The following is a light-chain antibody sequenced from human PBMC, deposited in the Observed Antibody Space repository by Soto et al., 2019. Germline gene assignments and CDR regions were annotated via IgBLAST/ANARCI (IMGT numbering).Light chain of an antibody. CDR2: AAS. CDR1: QSISSY. J-gene: IGKJ5*01. CDR3: QQSYSTPPT. V-gene: IGKV1-39*01. Sequence: DVQMTQSPSSLSSSVGDRVIITCRASQSISSYLNWYQQKPGKAPKLLIYAASSLQSGVPSRFSGSGSGADFTLTISSLQPEDFATYYCQQSYSTPPTFGQGTDWRL.